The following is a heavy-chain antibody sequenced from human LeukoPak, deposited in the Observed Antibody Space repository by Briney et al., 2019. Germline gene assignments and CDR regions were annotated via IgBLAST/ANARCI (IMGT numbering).Heavy chain of an antibody. CDR1: GLTFSSYT. J-gene: IGHJ4*02. D-gene: IGHD6-13*01. Sequence: GGSLRLSCAASGLTFSSYTMTWVRQAPGKGLEWVSVISGNGGTTYYADSVKGRFTISRDNSKSTLYLQMNSLRVEDTAVYYCAKGRTGYIPDSWGQGTLVTVSS. CDR3: AKGRTGYIPDS. V-gene: IGHV3-23*01. CDR2: ISGNGGTT.